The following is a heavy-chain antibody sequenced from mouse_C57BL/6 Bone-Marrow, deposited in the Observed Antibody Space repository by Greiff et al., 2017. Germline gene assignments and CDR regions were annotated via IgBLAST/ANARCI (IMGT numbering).Heavy chain of an antibody. J-gene: IGHJ3*01. CDR3: ARSDSGFSY. CDR2: IDHSDSYT. D-gene: IGHD2-13*01. V-gene: IGHV1-69*01. Sequence: QVKLQQPGAGLVLPGASVKLSCEASGYTFTSYWMHWVKQRPGQGLEWIGEIDHSDSYTNYNQKFKGKSTFAVDKSSSTAYMQLSSLTSEDSSVYYCARSDSGFSYWGQVTLVTVSA. CDR1: GYTFTSYW.